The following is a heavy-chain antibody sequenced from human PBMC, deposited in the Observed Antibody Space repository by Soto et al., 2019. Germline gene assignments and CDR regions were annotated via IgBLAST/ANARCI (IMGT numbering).Heavy chain of an antibody. D-gene: IGHD3-22*01. CDR2: IIPIFGTA. CDR3: AREGNYESSGYNY. Sequence: QVQLVQSGAEVKKPGSSVKVSCKASGSTFSSYAISWVRQAPGQGLEWMGGIIPIFGTANYAQKLQGRVTSTADESTSTADVELSSLRSEDTAVYDCAREGNYESSGYNYWGQGTLVTVSS. V-gene: IGHV1-69*01. CDR1: GSTFSSYA. J-gene: IGHJ4*02.